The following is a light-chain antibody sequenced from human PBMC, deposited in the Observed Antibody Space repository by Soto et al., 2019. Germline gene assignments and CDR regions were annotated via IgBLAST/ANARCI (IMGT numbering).Light chain of an antibody. Sequence: AIRMTQSPSSLSASTGDRVTITCRASQGISSYLAWYQQKPGKAPKLLIYAASTFQSGVPSRFSGSGSGTDFTLTISCLQSEDFATYYCQQYYSYPPAFGQGTKVDIK. CDR3: QQYYSYPPA. CDR1: QGISSY. J-gene: IGKJ1*01. CDR2: AAS. V-gene: IGKV1-8*01.